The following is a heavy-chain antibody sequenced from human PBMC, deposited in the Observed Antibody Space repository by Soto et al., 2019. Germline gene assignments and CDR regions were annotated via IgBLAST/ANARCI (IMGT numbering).Heavy chain of an antibody. CDR3: AGGAVAGDFDY. J-gene: IGHJ4*02. V-gene: IGHV3-21*01. CDR2: ISSSSSYI. D-gene: IGHD6-19*01. Sequence: EVQLVESGGGLVKPGGSLRLSCAASGFTFSSYSMNWVRQAPGKGLEWVSSISSSSSYIYYADSVKGRFTISRDNAKNSLYLQMNSLRAEDTAVYYCAGGAVAGDFDYWGQGTLVTVSS. CDR1: GFTFSSYS.